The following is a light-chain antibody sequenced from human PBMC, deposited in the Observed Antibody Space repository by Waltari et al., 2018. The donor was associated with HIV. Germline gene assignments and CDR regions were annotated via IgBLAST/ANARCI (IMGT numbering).Light chain of an antibody. CDR3: QSFDSSLTSYV. Sequence: QSVLTQPPSVSGAPGQRVTIPCTGRSSNIGAGYDVYWYQQLPGTAPKLLIYGNSNRPSGVPDRFSGSKSGTSASLAITGLQAEDEADYYCQSFDSSLTSYVFGTGTKVTVL. CDR2: GNS. V-gene: IGLV1-40*01. J-gene: IGLJ1*01. CDR1: SSNIGAGYD.